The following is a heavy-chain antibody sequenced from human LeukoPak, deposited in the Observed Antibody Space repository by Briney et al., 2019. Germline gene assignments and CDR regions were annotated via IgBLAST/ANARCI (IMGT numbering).Heavy chain of an antibody. CDR3: ADDIVVVPAGY. CDR1: GFTFSSYA. J-gene: IGHJ4*02. CDR2: ISGSGGST. Sequence: GGSLRLSCAASGFTFSSYAMSWVRQAPGEGLEWVSAISGSGGSTYYADSVKGRFTISRDNSKNTLYLQMNSLRAEDTAVYYCADDIVVVPAGYWGQGTLVTVSS. D-gene: IGHD2-2*01. V-gene: IGHV3-23*01.